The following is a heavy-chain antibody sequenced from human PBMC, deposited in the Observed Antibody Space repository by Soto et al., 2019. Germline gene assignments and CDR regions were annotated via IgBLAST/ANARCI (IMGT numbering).Heavy chain of an antibody. CDR1: GLTVRGKKY. J-gene: IGHJ3*02. D-gene: IGHD1-1*01. V-gene: IGHV3-53*01. CDR2: LYDVDGT. Sequence: GGSLRLSCAALGLTVRGKKYITWVRQAPGKGLEWVSALYDVDGTYYADSAKGRFTISRDNSNNIIYLQMNSLGPNDTAVYYCASWLEREHAYDIWGLGTMVTVSS. CDR3: ASWLEREHAYDI.